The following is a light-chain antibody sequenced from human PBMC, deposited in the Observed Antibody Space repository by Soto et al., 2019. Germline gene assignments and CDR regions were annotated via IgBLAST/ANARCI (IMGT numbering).Light chain of an antibody. Sequence: QSVLTQPRSVSGSPGQSVTISCTGTSSDVGGYNYVSWYQQHPGKAPKLMIYDVSKGPSGVPDRFSGAKTGNTASLTISGLQAEDEADYYCCSYAGSSWVFGGGTKQTVL. CDR3: CSYAGSSWV. CDR1: SSDVGGYNY. V-gene: IGLV2-11*01. CDR2: DVS. J-gene: IGLJ3*02.